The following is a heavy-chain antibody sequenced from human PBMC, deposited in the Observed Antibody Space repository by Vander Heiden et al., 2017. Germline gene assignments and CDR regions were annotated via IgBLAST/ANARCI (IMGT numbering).Heavy chain of an antibody. CDR2: INSDGSST. V-gene: IGHV3-74*01. D-gene: IGHD2-15*01. J-gene: IGHJ4*02. CDR3: ARGSVARQFDY. Sequence: EVQLVESGGGLVQPGGSLRLSCTASGFTFDSYWMNWVRQAPGKGLVWVSRINSDGSSTYYADSVKGRFTISRDNAKNTLYLQMTSLRAEDRAVYYCARGSVARQFDYWGQGTLGTVSS. CDR1: GFTFDSYW.